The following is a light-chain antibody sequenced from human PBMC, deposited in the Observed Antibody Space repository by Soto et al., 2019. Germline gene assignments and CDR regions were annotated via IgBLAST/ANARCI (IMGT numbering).Light chain of an antibody. CDR3: CSYAGSSTWV. CDR1: SSDVGSYNL. Sequence: QSALTQPASVSGSPGQSITISCTGTSSDVGSYNLVSWYQQHPGKAPKLMIYEGSKRPSWVSNRFSGSKSGNTASLTISGLQAEDEADYYCCSYAGSSTWVFGGGTNLTVL. J-gene: IGLJ3*02. V-gene: IGLV2-23*01. CDR2: EGS.